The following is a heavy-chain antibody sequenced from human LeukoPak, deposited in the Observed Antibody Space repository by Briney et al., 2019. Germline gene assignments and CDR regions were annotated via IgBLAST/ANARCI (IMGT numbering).Heavy chain of an antibody. Sequence: SVKVSCKASGGTFSSYAISWVRQAPGQGLEWMGGIIPIFGTANYAQKFQGRVTITADESTSTAYMELSSLRSEDTAVYYCARHKGYGDYVSPYYFDYWGQGTLVTVSS. CDR2: IIPIFGTA. V-gene: IGHV1-69*13. J-gene: IGHJ4*02. D-gene: IGHD4-17*01. CDR1: GGTFSSYA. CDR3: ARHKGYGDYVSPYYFDY.